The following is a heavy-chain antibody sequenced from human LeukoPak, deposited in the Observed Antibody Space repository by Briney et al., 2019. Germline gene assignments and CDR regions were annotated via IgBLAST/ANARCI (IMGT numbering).Heavy chain of an antibody. D-gene: IGHD6-19*01. J-gene: IGHJ5*02. CDR1: GFSINNYW. V-gene: IGHV3-7*01. Sequence: GGSLRLSCAVSGFSINNYWMTWYRQAPGKGLECVAHIKGDASEKYYLDSVKGRFTISRDNAKNSLYLQMNSLRAEDTAVYYCARRAGVPWGQETLVTVSS. CDR3: ARRAGVP. CDR2: IKGDASEK.